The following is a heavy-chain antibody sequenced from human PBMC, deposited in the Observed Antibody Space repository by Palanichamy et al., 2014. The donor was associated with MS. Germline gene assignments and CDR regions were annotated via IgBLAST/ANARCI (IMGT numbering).Heavy chain of an antibody. J-gene: IGHJ4*02. Sequence: EVQLAESGGDLIQPGGSLRLSCAVSGFTFSRYWVNWVRQAPGKGLEWVANINQDGSGTFYVDSVKGRFSISRDNAKNSAYLQMNSLRAEDTGIYYCATDCFNSICWATAHWGQGSLVTVSS. CDR2: INQDGSGT. CDR3: ATDCFNSICWATAH. V-gene: IGHV3-7*01. D-gene: IGHD3-10*02. CDR1: GFTFSRYW.